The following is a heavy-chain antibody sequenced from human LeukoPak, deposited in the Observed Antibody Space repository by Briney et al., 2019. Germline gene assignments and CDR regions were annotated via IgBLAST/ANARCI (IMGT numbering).Heavy chain of an antibody. CDR1: GFTFSDYY. CDR2: ISSSSSYT. J-gene: IGHJ6*02. Sequence: PGGSLRLSCAASGFTFSDYYMSWIRQAPGKGLEWVSYISSSSSYTNYADSVKGRFTISRDNAKNSLYLQMTSLRAEDTAVYYCARDPGPGSTGYCSSTSCPTGMDVWGQGTTVTVSS. V-gene: IGHV3-11*05. D-gene: IGHD2-2*01. CDR3: ARDPGPGSTGYCSSTSCPTGMDV.